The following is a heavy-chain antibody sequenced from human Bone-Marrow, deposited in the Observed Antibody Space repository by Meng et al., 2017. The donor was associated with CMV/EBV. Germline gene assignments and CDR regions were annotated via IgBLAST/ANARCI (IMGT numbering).Heavy chain of an antibody. V-gene: IGHV3-7*01. J-gene: IGHJ4*02. CDR1: GFTFSSYW. Sequence: GGSLRLSCAASGFTFSSYWMSWVRQAPGKGLEWVANIKQDGSEKYYVDSVKGRFTISRDNAKNSLYLQMNSLRAEDTAVYYCARTYSLSSWERYFDYWGQGTRVTGSS. CDR2: IKQDGSEK. CDR3: ARTYSLSSWERYFDY. D-gene: IGHD6-13*01.